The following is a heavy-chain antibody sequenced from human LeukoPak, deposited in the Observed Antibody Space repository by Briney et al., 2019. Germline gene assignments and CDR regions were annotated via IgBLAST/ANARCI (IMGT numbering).Heavy chain of an antibody. CDR2: ITRSGSPI. CDR3: ARDSRWVFDY. Sequence: GGSLRLSCAASGFTFSSYGMDWVRQAPGKGLEWVSFITRSGSPIYYADSVKGRFTISRDNAKNSLYLQMNSLRAEDTAVYYCARDSRWVFDYWGQGTLVTVSS. D-gene: IGHD4-23*01. CDR1: GFTFSSYG. V-gene: IGHV3-48*03. J-gene: IGHJ4*02.